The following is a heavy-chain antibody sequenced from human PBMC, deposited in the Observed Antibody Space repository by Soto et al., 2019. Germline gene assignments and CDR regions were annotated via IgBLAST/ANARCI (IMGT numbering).Heavy chain of an antibody. D-gene: IGHD1-1*01. Sequence: EVQLVASGGDLVPPGGSLRLSCAVSGLTFSTDEMNWVRQAPGKGLAWLAYISYTSTTIKYADSVKGRFAVSRDNAKKSLYLQMNNLRVEDTAIYYCVREGGSLAFDSWGQGTRVTVSS. V-gene: IGHV3-48*03. CDR3: VREGGSLAFDS. J-gene: IGHJ4*02. CDR1: GLTFSTDE. CDR2: ISYTSTTI.